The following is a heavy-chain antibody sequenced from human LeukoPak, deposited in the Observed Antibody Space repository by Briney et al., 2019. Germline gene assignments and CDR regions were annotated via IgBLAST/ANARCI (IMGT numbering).Heavy chain of an antibody. V-gene: IGHV3-30*14. J-gene: IGHJ3*02. CDR1: GFTFSSYA. D-gene: IGHD3-10*01. CDR2: ISYDGSDK. Sequence: GGSLRLSCAASGFTFSSYAMHWVRQAPGKGLEWVAVISYDGSDKYYADSVKGRFTISRDNSKNTLYLQMNSLRAEDAAVYYCAVFGITMVRGVLDAFDIWGQGTMVTVSS. CDR3: AVFGITMVRGVLDAFDI.